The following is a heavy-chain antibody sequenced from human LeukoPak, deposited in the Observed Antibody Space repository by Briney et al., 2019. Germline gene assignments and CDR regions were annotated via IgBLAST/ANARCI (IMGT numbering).Heavy chain of an antibody. CDR1: GASIGRANYY. V-gene: IGHV4-61*02. CDR3: ARGVSGCYYFDY. J-gene: IGHJ4*02. CDR2: QYATGAT. D-gene: IGHD6-19*01. Sequence: PSETLSLSCTVSGASIGRANYYWTWIRQPAGKGLEWIGRQYATGATYYHPSLSSRVTMSIDTPKNHFSLMLTSVTAADTAVYYCARGVSGCYYFDYWGQGTLVTVSS.